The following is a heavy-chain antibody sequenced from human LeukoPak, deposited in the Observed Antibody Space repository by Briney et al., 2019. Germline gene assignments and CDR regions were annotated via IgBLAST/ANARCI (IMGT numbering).Heavy chain of an antibody. V-gene: IGHV4-34*01. CDR1: GGSFSGYY. D-gene: IGHD3-10*01. Sequence: SETLSLTCAVYGGSFSGYYWSWIRQPPGKGLEWIGEINHSGSTNYNPSLKSRVTISVDTSKNQFSLKLSSVTAADTAVYYCARRSHYYGSGYTPYYYYYYMDVWGKGTTVTISS. J-gene: IGHJ6*03. CDR3: ARRSHYYGSGYTPYYYYYYMDV. CDR2: INHSGST.